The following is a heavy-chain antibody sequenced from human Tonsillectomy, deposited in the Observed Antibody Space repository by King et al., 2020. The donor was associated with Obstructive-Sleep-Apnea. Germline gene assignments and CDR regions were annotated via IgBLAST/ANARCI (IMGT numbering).Heavy chain of an antibody. D-gene: IGHD2-21*01. CDR2: INPNSGGT. CDR1: GYTFTGHY. J-gene: IGHJ4*02. V-gene: IGHV1-2*04. CDR3: ATQYCGDACYLEGFVY. Sequence: VQLVQSGAEVKKPGASVRVSCKAFGYTFTGHYMHWVRQAPGQGLEWLGWINPNSGGTNYAQKFQGWVTMTRDTSISTAYMELNRLRSDDTALYYCATQYCGDACYLEGFVYWGQGTLVTVSS.